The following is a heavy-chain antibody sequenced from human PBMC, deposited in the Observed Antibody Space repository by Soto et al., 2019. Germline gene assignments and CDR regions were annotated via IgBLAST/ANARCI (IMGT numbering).Heavy chain of an antibody. CDR1: GGSFSGYY. V-gene: IGHV4-34*01. J-gene: IGHJ5*02. CDR3: ARGREAAAGTRSWFDP. Sequence: PSETLSLTCAVYGGSFSGYYWSWIRQPPGKGLEWIGEINHSGSTNYNPSLKSRVTISVDTSKNQFSLKLSSVTAADTAVYYCARGREAAAGTRSWFDPWGQGTLVTVS. CDR2: INHSGST. D-gene: IGHD6-13*01.